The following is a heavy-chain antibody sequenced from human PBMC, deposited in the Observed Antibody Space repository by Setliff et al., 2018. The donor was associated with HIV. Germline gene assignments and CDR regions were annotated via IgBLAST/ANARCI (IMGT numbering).Heavy chain of an antibody. CDR1: GGSISRNY. Sequence: PSETLSLTCSVSGGSISRNYWSWIRQPPGKGLEWIGYIYYSGRTNYNPSLKSRVTISVDTSKNQFSLKLSSVTAADTAVYYCARARAAAGTQGTFDYWGQGTLVTV. CDR3: ARARAAAGTQGTFDY. J-gene: IGHJ4*02. V-gene: IGHV4-59*01. D-gene: IGHD6-13*01. CDR2: IYYSGRT.